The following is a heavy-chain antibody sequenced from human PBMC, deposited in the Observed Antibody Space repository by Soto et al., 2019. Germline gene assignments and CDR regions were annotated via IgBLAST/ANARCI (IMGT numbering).Heavy chain of an antibody. CDR1: GYTFTSYG. Sequence: GASVKVSCKASGYTFTSYGISWVRQAPGQGLEWMGWISAYNGNTNYAQKLQGRVTMTTDASTSTAYMELRSLRSDDTAVYYCARRSTPYYYDSSGYYYVALDIWGQGTMVTASS. CDR3: ARRSTPYYYDSSGYYYVALDI. D-gene: IGHD3-22*01. CDR2: ISAYNGNT. V-gene: IGHV1-18*01. J-gene: IGHJ3*02.